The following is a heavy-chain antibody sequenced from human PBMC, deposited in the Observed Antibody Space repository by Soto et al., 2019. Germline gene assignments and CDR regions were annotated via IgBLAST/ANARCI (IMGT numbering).Heavy chain of an antibody. CDR3: ARSIVVVTALDY. V-gene: IGHV1-3*01. J-gene: IGHJ4*02. Sequence: GASVKVCCKASGYTFTSYAMHWVRQAPGQRLEWMGWINAGNGNTKYSQKFQGRVTITRDTSASTAYMELSSLRSEDTAVYYCARSIVVVTALDYWGQGTLVTVSS. D-gene: IGHD2-21*02. CDR2: INAGNGNT. CDR1: GYTFTSYA.